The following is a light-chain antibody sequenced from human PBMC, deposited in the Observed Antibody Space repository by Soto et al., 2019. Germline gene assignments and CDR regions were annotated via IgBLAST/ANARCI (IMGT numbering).Light chain of an antibody. CDR3: QHYNSYSVT. V-gene: IGKV1-5*03. J-gene: IGKJ1*01. CDR1: QTISSW. Sequence: DIQMTQSPSTLSGSVGDRFTITCRASQTISSWLAWYQQKPGKAPKLLIYKASTLKSGVPSRFSGSGSGTEFTLTISSLQPDDFATYYCQHYNSYSVTFGQGTKVDIK. CDR2: KAS.